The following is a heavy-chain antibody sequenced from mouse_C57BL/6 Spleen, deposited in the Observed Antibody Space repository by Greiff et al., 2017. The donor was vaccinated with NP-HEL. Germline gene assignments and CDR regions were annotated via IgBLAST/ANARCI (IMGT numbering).Heavy chain of an antibody. V-gene: IGHV2-5*01. Sequence: VQLQQSGPGLVQPSQCLSITCTVSGFSLTSYGVHWVRQSPGKGLEWLGVIWRGGSTDYNSAFMSRLSITKDNSKSQVFFKMNSLLADDTARYYCAKNGRSEGYFDVWGTGTTVTVSS. D-gene: IGHD6-1*01. CDR1: GFSLTSYG. J-gene: IGHJ1*03. CDR2: IWRGGST. CDR3: AKNGRSEGYFDV.